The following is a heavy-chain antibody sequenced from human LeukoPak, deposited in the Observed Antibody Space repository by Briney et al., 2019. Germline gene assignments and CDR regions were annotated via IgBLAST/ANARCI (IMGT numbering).Heavy chain of an antibody. V-gene: IGHV3-23*01. D-gene: IGHD6-13*01. Sequence: GSLRLSCAASGFTFSSNAMTWVRQAPGKGLEWVSGISGSGGNTYYADSVKGRFTISRDNSKNTLYLQMDSLRADDTAVYYCAGGRTYSSSTLEDYWGQGTLVTVSS. CDR1: GFTFSSNA. J-gene: IGHJ4*02. CDR3: AGGRTYSSSTLEDY. CDR2: ISGSGGNT.